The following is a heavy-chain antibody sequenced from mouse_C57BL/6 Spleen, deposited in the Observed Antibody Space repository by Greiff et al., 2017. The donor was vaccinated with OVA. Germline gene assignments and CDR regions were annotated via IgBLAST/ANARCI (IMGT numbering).Heavy chain of an antibody. V-gene: IGHV2-5*01. J-gene: IGHJ1*03. D-gene: IGHD1-1*01. CDR2: IWRGGST. Sequence: QVQLKESGPGLVQPSPSLSITCTASGFSLTSYGVHWVRQSPGKGLEWLGVIWRGGSTDYNAAFMSRLSTTKANSKGKVFFKMNSLQADDTDIYYSAKKSPSVDWYFDVWGTGTTVTVSS. CDR1: GFSLTSYG. CDR3: AKKSPSVDWYFDV.